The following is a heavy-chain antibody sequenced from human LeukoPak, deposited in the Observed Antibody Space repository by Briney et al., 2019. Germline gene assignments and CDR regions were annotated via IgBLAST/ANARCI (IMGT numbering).Heavy chain of an antibody. Sequence: GGSLRLSCRTSGFTFNSYSMNWVRQAPGKGLEWISYITGTSYPKMYGDSVRGRFTISRGNAQNSLYLQMNFLRAEDTAHYYCTRDGADTGFDFDYWGQGVLVTVSS. CDR1: GFTFNSYS. J-gene: IGHJ4*02. CDR2: ITGTSYPK. V-gene: IGHV3-21*05. D-gene: IGHD2-8*02. CDR3: TRDGADTGFDFDY.